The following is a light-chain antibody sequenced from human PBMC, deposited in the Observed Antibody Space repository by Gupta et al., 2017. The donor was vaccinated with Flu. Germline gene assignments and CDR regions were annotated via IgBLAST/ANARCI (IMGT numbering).Light chain of an antibody. CDR1: SSDVGGYNY. Sequence: QPALTQPASVSGSPGQSITIPCTGTSSDVGGYNYVSWYQQHPGKAPKLMIYEVSNRPSGVSNRFSGSKSGNTASLTISGLQAEDEADYYCSSYTSSSTLFGGGTKLTVL. CDR3: SSYTSSSTL. CDR2: EVS. J-gene: IGLJ2*01. V-gene: IGLV2-14*01.